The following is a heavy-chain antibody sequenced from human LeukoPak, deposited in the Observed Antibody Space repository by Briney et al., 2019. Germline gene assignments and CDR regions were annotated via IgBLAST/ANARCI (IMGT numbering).Heavy chain of an antibody. CDR1: GGSISSYY. CDR3: ARDRYYYDSSASYIDY. Sequence: SETLSLTCTVSGGSISSYYWSWLRQPAGKGLEWIGRIHTSGSTNYSPSLKSRVTMSVDTSKNQFSLKLSSVTAADTAVYYCARDRYYYDSSASYIDYWGQGTLVTVSS. J-gene: IGHJ4*02. V-gene: IGHV4-4*07. D-gene: IGHD3-22*01. CDR2: IHTSGST.